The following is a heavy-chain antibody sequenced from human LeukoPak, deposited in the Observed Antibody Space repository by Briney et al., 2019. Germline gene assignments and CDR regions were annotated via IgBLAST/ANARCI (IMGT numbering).Heavy chain of an antibody. Sequence: GGSLRLSCAASGFTFSSYWMHWVRQAPGKGLMWVSRINSDGTSTSYADSVKGRFTISRNNAKNTLYLQMNSLRAEDTAVYYCSLGQAHGMDVWGQGTTITVSS. J-gene: IGHJ6*02. V-gene: IGHV3-74*01. CDR2: INSDGTST. CDR1: GFTFSSYW. D-gene: IGHD3-16*01. CDR3: SLGQAHGMDV.